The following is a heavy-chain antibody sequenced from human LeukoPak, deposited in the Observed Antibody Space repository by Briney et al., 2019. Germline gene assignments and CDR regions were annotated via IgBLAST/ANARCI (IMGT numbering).Heavy chain of an antibody. V-gene: IGHV4-38-2*02. CDR3: VTPRSWELSDMAV. J-gene: IGHJ6*03. CDR1: GYSITNNYY. D-gene: IGHD1-26*01. CDR2: VYHNGET. Sequence: PSETLSLTCTVSGYSITNNYYWAWIRQSPGTGLEWIGSVYHNGETYYNPSLKSRVIISVDTSKNEFSLRLTSVTAADTAVYYCVTPRSWELSDMAVWGKGTTVIVSS.